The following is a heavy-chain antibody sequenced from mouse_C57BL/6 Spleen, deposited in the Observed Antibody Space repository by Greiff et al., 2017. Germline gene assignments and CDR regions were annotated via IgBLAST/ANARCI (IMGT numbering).Heavy chain of an antibody. V-gene: IGHV1-53*01. CDR2: INPSNGGT. CDR3: ARLLRYLGYFDV. Sequence: QVQLKQPGTELVKPGASVKLSCKASGYTFTSYWMHWVKQRPGQGLEWIGNINPSNGGTNYNEKFKSKATLTVDKSSSTAYMQLSSLTSEDSAVYYGARLLRYLGYFDVWGTGTTVTVSS. CDR1: GYTFTSYW. J-gene: IGHJ1*03. D-gene: IGHD1-1*01.